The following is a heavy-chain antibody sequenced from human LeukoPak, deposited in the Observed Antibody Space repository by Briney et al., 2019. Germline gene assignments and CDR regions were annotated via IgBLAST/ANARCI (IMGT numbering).Heavy chain of an antibody. CDR1: GFAFSSYG. CDR2: ISYDGSNK. CDR3: AKATGSIAAAGTGWYSDY. D-gene: IGHD6-13*01. Sequence: PGRSLRLSCAASGFAFSSYGMHWARQAPGKGLEWVAVISYDGSNKYYADSVKGRFTISRDNSKNTLYMQIYRLRAEDTAVYDCAKATGSIAAAGTGWYSDYWGQGTLVTVSS. J-gene: IGHJ4*02. V-gene: IGHV3-30*18.